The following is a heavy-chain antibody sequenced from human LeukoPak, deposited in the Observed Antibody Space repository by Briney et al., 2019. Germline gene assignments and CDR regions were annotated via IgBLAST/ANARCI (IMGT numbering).Heavy chain of an antibody. Sequence: GGSLRLSCAASGFTFSSYGMHWVRQAPGKGLEWVAVIWYDGSNKYYADSVKGRFTISRDNSKNTLYLQMNSLRAEDTAVYYCARDTWRQLEYYFDYWGQGTLVTVSS. J-gene: IGHJ4*02. D-gene: IGHD6-13*01. CDR3: ARDTWRQLEYYFDY. CDR1: GFTFSSYG. V-gene: IGHV3-33*01. CDR2: IWYDGSNK.